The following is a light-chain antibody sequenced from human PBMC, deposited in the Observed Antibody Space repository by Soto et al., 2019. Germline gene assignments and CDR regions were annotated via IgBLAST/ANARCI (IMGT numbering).Light chain of an antibody. Sequence: EIVLTQSPGTLSLSPGERATLSCRASQRVSSSYLAWYQQKPGQAPRLLIYGASSRATGIPGRFSGSGSGTDFTLTISRLEPEEFAVYYCQQYGSSPLYTFGQGTTLEIK. CDR1: QRVSSSY. V-gene: IGKV3-20*01. CDR3: QQYGSSPLYT. CDR2: GAS. J-gene: IGKJ2*01.